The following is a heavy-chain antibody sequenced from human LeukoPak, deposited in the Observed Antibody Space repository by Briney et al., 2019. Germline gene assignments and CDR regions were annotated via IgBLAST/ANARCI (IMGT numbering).Heavy chain of an antibody. CDR3: ARSKVGAIHHAFDI. J-gene: IGHJ3*02. D-gene: IGHD1-26*01. V-gene: IGHV3-64*01. CDR1: GFTFSSYA. Sequence: AGGSLRLSCAASGFTFSSYAMHWVRQAPGKGLEYVSAISSNGGSTYYANSVKGRFTISRDNSKNTLYLQMGSLRAEDMAVYYCARSKVGAIHHAFDIWGQGTMVTVSS. CDR2: ISSNGGST.